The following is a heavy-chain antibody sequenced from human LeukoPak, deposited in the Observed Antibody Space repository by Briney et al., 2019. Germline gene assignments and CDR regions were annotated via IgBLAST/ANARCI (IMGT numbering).Heavy chain of an antibody. CDR1: GFTFSSYS. V-gene: IGHV4-34*01. CDR2: INHSGST. CDR3: ARGGIVDGLVVVAATYFDY. J-gene: IGHJ4*02. D-gene: IGHD2-15*01. Sequence: PGGSLRLSCAASGFTFSSYSMNWVRQPPGKGLEWIGEINHSGSTNYNPSLKSRVTISVDTSKNQFSLKLSSVTAADTAVYYCARGGIVDGLVVVAATYFDYWGQGTLVTVSS.